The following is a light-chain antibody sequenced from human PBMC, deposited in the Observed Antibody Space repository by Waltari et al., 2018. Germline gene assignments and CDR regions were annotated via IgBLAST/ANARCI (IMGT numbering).Light chain of an antibody. V-gene: IGLV2-8*01. Sequence: QSALTQPPSASGSPGQSVTISCTGTSSDVGAYNFVSWYQQHPGKAPKLMIYDVSKRPSGVPDRFSGSKSGNTASLTVSGLQAGDEADYYCSSYAGSNNVFGTGTQVTVL. CDR3: SSYAGSNNV. CDR2: DVS. J-gene: IGLJ1*01. CDR1: SSDVGAYNF.